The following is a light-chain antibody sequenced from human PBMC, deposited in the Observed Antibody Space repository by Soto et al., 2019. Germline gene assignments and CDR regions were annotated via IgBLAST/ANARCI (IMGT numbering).Light chain of an antibody. CDR3: QQYSNRYT. V-gene: IGKV3D-15*01. CDR2: GAS. Sequence: EIVMTQSPATLSVSPGERATLSCRASQSVSSSLAWYQHKPGQAPRLLIYGASIRATGIPGRFSGSGSGTKFTLNIRSLQSEDFAAYYCQQYSNRYTFGQGTKLEIK. J-gene: IGKJ2*01. CDR1: QSVSSS.